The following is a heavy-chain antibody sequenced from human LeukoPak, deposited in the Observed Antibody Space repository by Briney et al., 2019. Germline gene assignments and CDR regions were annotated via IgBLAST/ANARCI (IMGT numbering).Heavy chain of an antibody. CDR3: AKGYTDFDF. V-gene: IGHV3-30*01. CDR2: ISYDGTDK. CDR1: GFTFSSYA. Sequence: GGSLRLSCAASGFTFSSYAMHWVRQAPGKGLEWVAVISYDGTDKYYADSVKGRFTISRDNSKNTLYLQMNSLRAEDTALYYCAKGYTDFDFWGQGTLVTVSS. D-gene: IGHD3-16*02. J-gene: IGHJ4*02.